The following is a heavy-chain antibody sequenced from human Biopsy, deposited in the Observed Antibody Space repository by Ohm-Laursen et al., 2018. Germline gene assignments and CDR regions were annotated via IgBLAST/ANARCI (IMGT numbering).Heavy chain of an antibody. V-gene: IGHV3-23*01. CDR1: GFTFNTYA. D-gene: IGHD2-15*01. CDR2: LSGSGGST. J-gene: IGHJ3*02. Sequence: SLRLSCTASGFTFNTYAMTWVRQAPGKGLEWVSGLSGSGGSTFYADSVRGRFTISRDNSENTLYLQMNSLRAEDTAVYYCAKGQVVVGAFDIWGQGTVVTVPS. CDR3: AKGQVVVGAFDI.